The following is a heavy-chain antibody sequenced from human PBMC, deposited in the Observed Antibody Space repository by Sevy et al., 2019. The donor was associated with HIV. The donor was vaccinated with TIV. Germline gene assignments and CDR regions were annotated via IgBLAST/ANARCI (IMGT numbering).Heavy chain of an antibody. CDR2: LSFGCGKI. CDR1: GFTFNIYS. Sequence: GGSLRLSCAASGFTFNIYSMSWVRQTPGKGLEWVATLSFGCGKINHADSVKGRFTMSRDDSKNVVFLQMNNLRVEETAIYYCAREGCTKPHDYWGQGTLVTVSS. CDR3: AREGCTKPHDY. V-gene: IGHV3-23*01. D-gene: IGHD2-8*01. J-gene: IGHJ4*02.